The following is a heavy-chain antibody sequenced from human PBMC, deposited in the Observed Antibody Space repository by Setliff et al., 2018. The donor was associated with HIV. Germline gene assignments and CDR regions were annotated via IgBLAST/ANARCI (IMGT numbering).Heavy chain of an antibody. J-gene: IGHJ4*02. Sequence: GGSLRLSWTASGFTFSNAWMSWVRQAPGKGLEWVGRIKSKTDGRTTGYAAPVKGRFTSSREDSKNTLYLQMNSLTIEDTAVYYCTTETLLVDWAQGDLVTVPQ. CDR2: IKSKTDGRTT. D-gene: IGHD2-21*01. V-gene: IGHV3-15*01. CDR1: GFTFSNAW. CDR3: TTETLLVD.